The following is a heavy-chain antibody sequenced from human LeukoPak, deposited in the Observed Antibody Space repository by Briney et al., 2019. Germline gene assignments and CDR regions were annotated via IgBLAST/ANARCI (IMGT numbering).Heavy chain of an antibody. CDR1: GYSFTSYW. V-gene: IGHV5-10-1*01. CDR3: AREEASDDAFDI. CDR2: IVPSDSYT. J-gene: IGHJ3*02. Sequence: GESLKISCKGSGYSFTSYWISWVRQMPGKGLEWMGRIVPSDSYTNYSPSFQGHVTISADKSISTAYLQLSSLKATDTAMYYCAREEASDDAFDIWGQGTMVTVSS.